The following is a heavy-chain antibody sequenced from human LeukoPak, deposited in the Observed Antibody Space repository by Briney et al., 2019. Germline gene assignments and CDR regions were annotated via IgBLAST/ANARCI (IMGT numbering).Heavy chain of an antibody. D-gene: IGHD2-15*01. Sequence: GGSLRLSCAASGFAFSTYGLHWVRQAPGKGLEWVAVTWYDGSDKHYADSVKGRFTISRDNSRHTLYLQMNSLRAEDTAVYYCARDGRGGRGYYYYYMEVWGKGTTVTVSS. J-gene: IGHJ6*03. CDR3: ARDGRGGRGYYYYYMEV. CDR1: GFAFSTYG. V-gene: IGHV3-33*01. CDR2: TWYDGSDK.